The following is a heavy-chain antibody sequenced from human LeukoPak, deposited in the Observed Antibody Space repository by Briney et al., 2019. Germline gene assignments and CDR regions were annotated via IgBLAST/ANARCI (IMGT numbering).Heavy chain of an antibody. V-gene: IGHV3-30*04. CDR3: ANSRGYGSGNL. D-gene: IGHD3-10*01. CDR2: ISYDGSNK. CDR1: GFTFSSYA. Sequence: GGSLRLSCAASGFTFSSYAMHWVRQAPGKGLEWVAVISYDGSNKYYADSVKGRFTISRDNSKNTLYLQMNSLRAEDTAVYFCANSRGYGSGNLWGQGTLVTVSS. J-gene: IGHJ4*02.